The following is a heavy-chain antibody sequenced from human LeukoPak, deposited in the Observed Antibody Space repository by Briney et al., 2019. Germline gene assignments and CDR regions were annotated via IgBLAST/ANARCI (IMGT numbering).Heavy chain of an antibody. D-gene: IGHD3-10*01. J-gene: IGHJ3*02. CDR3: SKLYGSGPRGAFDI. Sequence: SETLSLTCSVSRGSLGREFWTWIRQSPGKGLEWIGYIYDIGTTSYNPSLKSRVSIFVDTSTNQFFLNLTSVTAADTAIYYCSKLYGSGPRGAFDIWGQGTLVAVSS. CDR2: IYDIGTT. V-gene: IGHV4-59*08. CDR1: RGSLGREF.